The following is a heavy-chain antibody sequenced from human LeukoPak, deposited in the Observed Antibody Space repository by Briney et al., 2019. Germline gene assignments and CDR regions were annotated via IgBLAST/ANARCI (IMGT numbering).Heavy chain of an antibody. V-gene: IGHV4-39*07. CDR3: ARRVRTGTRNYYYYYYMDV. D-gene: IGHD1-7*01. CDR2: IYYSGST. J-gene: IGHJ6*03. Sequence: PSETLSLTCTVSGGSISSSSYYWGWIRQPPGKGLEWIGSIYYSGSTYYNTSLKSRVTISVDTSKNQFSLKLSSVTAADTAVYYCARRVRTGTRNYYYYYYMDVWGKGTTVTVSS. CDR1: GGSISSSSYY.